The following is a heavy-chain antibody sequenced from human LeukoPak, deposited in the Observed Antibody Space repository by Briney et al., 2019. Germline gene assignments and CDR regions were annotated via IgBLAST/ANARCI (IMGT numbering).Heavy chain of an antibody. V-gene: IGHV3-23*01. Sequence: GGSLRLSCAASGFTFSNYAMSWVRQAPGEGLGWVSTISGGSGSTYYADSVKGRFTISRDNSKNTLYLQMNSLRAEDTAVYYCASGIAIFGAPLDYWGQGALVTVSS. J-gene: IGHJ4*02. CDR2: ISGGSGST. CDR1: GFTFSNYA. D-gene: IGHD3-3*01. CDR3: ASGIAIFGAPLDY.